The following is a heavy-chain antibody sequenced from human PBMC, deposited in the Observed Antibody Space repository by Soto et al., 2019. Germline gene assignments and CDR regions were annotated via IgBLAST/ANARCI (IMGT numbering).Heavy chain of an antibody. D-gene: IGHD2-2*01. CDR2: MYHSGST. J-gene: IGHJ5*02. Sequence: PSETLSLTCTVSGGSLGSGGYSWSWIRQPPGKGLEWIGYMYHSGSTYYNPSLKSRVTISIDRSKNQFSLKLSSVTAADTAVYYCARVPGPWGQGTLVTVSS. V-gene: IGHV4-30-2*01. CDR1: GGSLGSGGYS. CDR3: ARVPGP.